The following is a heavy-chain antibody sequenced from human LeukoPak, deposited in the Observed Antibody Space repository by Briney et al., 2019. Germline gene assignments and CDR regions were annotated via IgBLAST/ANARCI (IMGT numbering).Heavy chain of an antibody. D-gene: IGHD2-15*01. Sequence: PGGSLRLSCSASGFTFSTYWMSWVRQAPGKGLEWVSAISGSGGSTYYADSVKGRFTISRGNSKNTLYLQMNSLRAEDTAVYYCAKQGQGGLVVVAYFDYWGQGTLVTVSS. CDR2: ISGSGGST. J-gene: IGHJ4*02. V-gene: IGHV3-23*01. CDR1: GFTFSTYW. CDR3: AKQGQGGLVVVAYFDY.